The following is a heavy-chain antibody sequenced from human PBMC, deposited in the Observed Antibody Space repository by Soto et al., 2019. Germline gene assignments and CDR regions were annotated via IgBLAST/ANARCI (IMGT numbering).Heavy chain of an antibody. J-gene: IGHJ4*02. CDR1: GYTFTSYD. CDR3: ARESQSPGYSSSWYGIDY. D-gene: IGHD6-13*01. V-gene: IGHV1-8*01. Sequence: QVQLVQSGAEVKKPGASVKVSCKASGYTFTSYDINWVRQATGQGLEWMGWMNPNSGNTGYAQKFQGRVTMTRNTSISTAYMELSSLRSEDTAVYYCARESQSPGYSSSWYGIDYWGQGTLVTVSS. CDR2: MNPNSGNT.